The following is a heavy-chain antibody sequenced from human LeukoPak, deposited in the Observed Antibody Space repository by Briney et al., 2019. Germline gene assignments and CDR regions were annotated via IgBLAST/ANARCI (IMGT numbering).Heavy chain of an antibody. D-gene: IGHD6-6*01. J-gene: IGHJ6*03. CDR3: ARRAKYSSSSGGFYYYYYYMDV. Sequence: GESLKISCKGSGNSFTSYWIGWVRQMPGKGLEWMGIIYPGDSDTRYSPSFQGQVTISADKSISTAYLQWSSLKASDTAMYYCARRAKYSSSSGGFYYYYYYMDVWGKGTTVTVSS. CDR2: IYPGDSDT. CDR1: GNSFTSYW. V-gene: IGHV5-51*01.